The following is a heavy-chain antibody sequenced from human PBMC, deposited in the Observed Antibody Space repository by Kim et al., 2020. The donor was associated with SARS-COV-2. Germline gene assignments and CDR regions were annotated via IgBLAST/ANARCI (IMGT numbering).Heavy chain of an antibody. CDR3: ARQLRVRLSGSQKFYNWLDP. D-gene: IGHD3-10*01. J-gene: IGHJ5*02. V-gene: IGHV4-39*02. CDR1: GDSISSSGSH. Sequence: SETLSLTCTVSGDSISSSGSHWGWIRQPPGKGLEWIGTISYSGNTYYNKSLESRITISMDTSKNHFSVKVTSVTAADTAVYFCARQLRVRLSGSQKFYNWLDPWGQGTLVTVSS. CDR2: ISYSGNT.